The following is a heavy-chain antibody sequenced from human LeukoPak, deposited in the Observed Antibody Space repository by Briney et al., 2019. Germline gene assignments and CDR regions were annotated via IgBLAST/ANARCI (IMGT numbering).Heavy chain of an antibody. V-gene: IGHV4-59*08. J-gene: IGHJ4*02. CDR3: ARQLLRAFDY. D-gene: IGHD3-22*01. Sequence: SETLSLTCTVSGGSISSYYWSWLRQPPGKGLEWIGYIYYSGSTNYNPSLKSRVTISVDTSKNQFSLKLSSVTAADTAVYYCARQLLRAFDYWGQGTLVTVSS. CDR1: GGSISSYY. CDR2: IYYSGST.